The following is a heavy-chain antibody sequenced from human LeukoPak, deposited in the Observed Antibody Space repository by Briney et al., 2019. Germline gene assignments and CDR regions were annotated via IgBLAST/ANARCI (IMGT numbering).Heavy chain of an antibody. Sequence: GGSLRLSCTASGFTFSSYWMSWVRQAPGKGLEWVANVKQDGSETLYVDSVRGRFTISRDSGRKSVYLQMNSLTTDDTAFYFCAKELDTMFFDYWGQGALVTVSS. D-gene: IGHD3-10*02. J-gene: IGHJ4*02. V-gene: IGHV3-7*03. CDR1: GFTFSSYW. CDR2: VKQDGSET. CDR3: AKELDTMFFDY.